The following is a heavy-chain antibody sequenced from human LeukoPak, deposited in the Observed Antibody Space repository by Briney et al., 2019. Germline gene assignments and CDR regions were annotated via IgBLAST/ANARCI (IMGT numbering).Heavy chain of an antibody. CDR3: AKDPTMVRGPTFDY. J-gene: IGHJ4*02. CDR1: GLTFSTYA. D-gene: IGHD3-10*01. CDR2: IGGGGTT. V-gene: IGHV3-23*01. Sequence: GGSLRLSCAASGLTFSTYAMRWIRQAPGKGLEWVSSIGGGGTTSYADSVKGRFTISRDNSKNTLYLQMNSLRAEDTAVYYCAKDPTMVRGPTFDYWGQGTLVTVSS.